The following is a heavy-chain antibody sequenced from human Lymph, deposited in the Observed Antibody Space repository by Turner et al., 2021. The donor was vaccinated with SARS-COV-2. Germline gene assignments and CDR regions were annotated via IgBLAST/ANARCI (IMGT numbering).Heavy chain of an antibody. CDR3: ARDSSGSGTLDY. J-gene: IGHJ4*02. D-gene: IGHD3-10*01. V-gene: IGHV3-30-3*01. CDR2: ISYDGSNK. CDR1: GFTFNNYP. Sequence: VQLVESGGGVVQPGRSLILSCAASGFTFNNYPMHWVRQAPGKGLEWVAVISYDGSNKYYADSVKGRFTISRDNSKNTLYLQMNSLRAEDTAVYYCARDSSGSGTLDYWGQGTLVTVSS.